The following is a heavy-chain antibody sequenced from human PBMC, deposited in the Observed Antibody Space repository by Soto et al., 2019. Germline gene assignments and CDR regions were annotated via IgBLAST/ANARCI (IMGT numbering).Heavy chain of an antibody. V-gene: IGHV3-23*01. J-gene: IGHJ4*02. CDR3: AKRRGAGGHFDY. CDR1: GFTFSSYA. D-gene: IGHD2-15*01. CDR2: VSIGGST. Sequence: PGGSLRLSCAASGFTFSSYAMGWVRQGPGKGLEWVAVVSIGGSTHYEDSVRGRFTISRDNSKNTLSLQMNSLTAEDTAVYFCAKRRGAGGHFDYWGQGALVTVSS.